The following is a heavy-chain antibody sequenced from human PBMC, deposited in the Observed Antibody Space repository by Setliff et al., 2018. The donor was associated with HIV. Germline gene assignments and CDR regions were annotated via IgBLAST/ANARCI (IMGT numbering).Heavy chain of an antibody. CDR2: INIDGSTT. V-gene: IGHV3-74*01. J-gene: IGHJ3*02. Sequence: PGGSLRLSCAASGFTFSNHWMHWVRQAPGKGLVWVSRINIDGSTTNYADSVKGRFTISRDNANNTLYLQMNSLRAEDTAVYYCARGGYCSGGSCFSTPDALDIWGQGTTVTVSS. CDR1: GFTFSNHW. CDR3: ARGGYCSGGSCFSTPDALDI. D-gene: IGHD2-15*01.